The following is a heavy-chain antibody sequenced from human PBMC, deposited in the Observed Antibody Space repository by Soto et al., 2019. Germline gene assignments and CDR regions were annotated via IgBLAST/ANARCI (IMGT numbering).Heavy chain of an antibody. CDR1: GGTFSSYA. Sequence: ASVKVSCKASGGTFSSYAISWVRQAPGQGLEWMGGIIPIFGTANYAQKFQGRVTITADESTSTAYMELSSLRSEDTAVYYCAREGGIVVVPAAIHDGWFDPWGQGTLVTVSS. D-gene: IGHD2-2*02. CDR2: IIPIFGTA. J-gene: IGHJ5*02. V-gene: IGHV1-69*13. CDR3: AREGGIVVVPAAIHDGWFDP.